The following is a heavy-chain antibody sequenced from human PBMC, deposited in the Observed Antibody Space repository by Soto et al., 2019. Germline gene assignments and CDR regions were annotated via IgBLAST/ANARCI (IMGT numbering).Heavy chain of an antibody. CDR1: GDTFSSFA. D-gene: IGHD2-15*01. CDR3: GRGADVVAATLSYYYGVDV. Sequence: SVKVSCKASGDTFSSFAISWVRQAPGQGLEWMGGIIPIYGSANYAQKFQDRVTITADEFTRTAYMELSSLTSEDTAVYYCGRGADVVAATLSYYYGVDVWGQGTAVTVSS. V-gene: IGHV1-69*13. CDR2: IIPIYGSA. J-gene: IGHJ6*02.